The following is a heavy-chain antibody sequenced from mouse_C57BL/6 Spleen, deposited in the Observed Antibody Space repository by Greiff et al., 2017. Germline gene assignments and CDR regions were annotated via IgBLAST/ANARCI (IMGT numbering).Heavy chain of an antibody. D-gene: IGHD1-1*01. V-gene: IGHV1-42*01. CDR2: INPSTGGT. CDR1: GYSFTGYY. J-gene: IGHJ2*01. Sequence: VQLKESGPELVKPGASVKISCKASGYSFTGYYMNWVKQSPEKSLEWIGEINPSTGGTTYNQKFKAKATLTVDKSSSTAYMQLKSLTSEDSAVYYCARKTTVVERYVDYWGQGTTLTVSS. CDR3: ARKTTVVERYVDY.